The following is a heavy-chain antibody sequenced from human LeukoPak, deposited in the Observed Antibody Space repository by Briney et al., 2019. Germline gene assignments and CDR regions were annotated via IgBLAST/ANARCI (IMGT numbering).Heavy chain of an antibody. V-gene: IGHV3-23*01. CDR3: AKYYEKSLDY. CDR1: GFTFSSYT. CDR2: FSGRTTNT. J-gene: IGHJ4*02. Sequence: PGGSLRLSCAPSGFTFSSYTMGWVRQAPGKGLEWVSAFSGRTTNTYYADSVKGRFTISRDNSKNTLYLQLNSLTAGDTAVYYCAKYYEKSLDYWGQGTLVTVSS. D-gene: IGHD3-22*01.